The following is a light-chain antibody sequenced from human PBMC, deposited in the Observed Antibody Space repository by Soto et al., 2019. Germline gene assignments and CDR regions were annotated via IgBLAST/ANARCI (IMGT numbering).Light chain of an antibody. Sequence: QSVLTQPASVSGSPGQSITISCTGTSSDIGAYKYVSCYQQHPGRAPKLMIYEVIHRPSGVSSRFSGSKSGKTASLSISGLLADDEADYYCSSYTSSRTLVFGGGTKLTVL. CDR2: EVI. V-gene: IGLV2-14*01. CDR1: SSDIGAYKY. J-gene: IGLJ2*01. CDR3: SSYTSSRTLV.